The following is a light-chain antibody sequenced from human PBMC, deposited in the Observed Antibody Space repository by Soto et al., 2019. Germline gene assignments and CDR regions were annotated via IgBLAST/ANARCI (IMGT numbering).Light chain of an antibody. Sequence: DIVMTQSPDSLAVSLGERATINCKSSQSLLYSSNNKNCLAWYQQKPRQPPKLLIYWASTRESGVPDRFSGSGSGTDFTLTISSLQAEDVAVYYCQQYYSTPLTFGGGTKVEIK. CDR1: QSLLYSSNNKNC. CDR2: WAS. CDR3: QQYYSTPLT. V-gene: IGKV4-1*01. J-gene: IGKJ4*01.